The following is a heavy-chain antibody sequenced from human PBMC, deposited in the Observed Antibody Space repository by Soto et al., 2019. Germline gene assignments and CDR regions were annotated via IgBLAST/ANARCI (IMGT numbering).Heavy chain of an antibody. CDR3: AIVVPPVLYYFDY. V-gene: IGHV1-69*01. D-gene: IGHD3-16*01. Sequence: QVQLVQSGAEVKKPGSSVKVSCKASGGTFSSYAISWVRQAPGQGLEWMGGSIPIFGTANYAQKSQGRVTLTADESTSTAYMELSSLRSEDTDVYSCAIVVPPVLYYFDYWGQGTLVTVSS. CDR1: GGTFSSYA. CDR2: SIPIFGTA. J-gene: IGHJ4*02.